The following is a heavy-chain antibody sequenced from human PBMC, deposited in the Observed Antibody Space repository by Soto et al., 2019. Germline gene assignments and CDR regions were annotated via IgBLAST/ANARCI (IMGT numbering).Heavy chain of an antibody. V-gene: IGHV4-34*01. CDR3: ARGRGFMSRNALDL. Sequence: QLQLQRRGAGLLRPSETLSLTCVVSGGPFRGYYWSWIRQSPGKGLEWIGEINHSGSSNSNPSLKSRVTISVDMSKTQFSMNLTSVTAADAAVYYCARGRGFMSRNALDLWGQGTMVIVSS. CDR2: INHSGSS. J-gene: IGHJ3*01. D-gene: IGHD2-2*01. CDR1: GGPFRGYY.